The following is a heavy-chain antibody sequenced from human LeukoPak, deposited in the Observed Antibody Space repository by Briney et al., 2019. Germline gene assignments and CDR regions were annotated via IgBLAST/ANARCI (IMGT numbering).Heavy chain of an antibody. CDR1: AFTFSYYT. J-gene: IGHJ5*02. V-gene: IGHV3-21*01. Sequence: GGSLRLSCAASAFTFSYYTMNWVRQAPGKGLEWVSSISSTTTYIYYADSVKGRFTISRDNAKNSLYLQMSSLRAEDTAVYYCARDDVAWNDVHWFDPWGQGTLVTVSS. CDR3: ARDDVAWNDVHWFDP. D-gene: IGHD1-1*01. CDR2: ISSTTTYI.